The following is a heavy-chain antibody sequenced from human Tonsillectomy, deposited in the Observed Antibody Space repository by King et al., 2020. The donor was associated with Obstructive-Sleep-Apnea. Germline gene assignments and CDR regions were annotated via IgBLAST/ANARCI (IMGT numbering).Heavy chain of an antibody. Sequence: VQLVESGGDVVQPGTSLRLSCAASGFTFSTYGMHWVRQAPGKGLDWVALISQDGNRKHYADSVKGRFTISRDNFKNTLYLEINSLRSEDTAVYFCARASWAHGAFDGAIDYWGQGTLVIVSS. CDR1: GFTFSTYG. CDR2: ISQDGNRK. J-gene: IGHJ4*02. V-gene: IGHV3-30-3*01. D-gene: IGHD4/OR15-4a*01. CDR3: ARASWAHGAFDGAIDY.